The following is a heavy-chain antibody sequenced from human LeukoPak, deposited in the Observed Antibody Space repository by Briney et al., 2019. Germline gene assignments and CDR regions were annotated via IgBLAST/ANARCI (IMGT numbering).Heavy chain of an antibody. CDR2: ITSTSSTI. V-gene: IGHV3-48*04. CDR1: GFTFSSYS. CDR3: ARARGDYPIDY. Sequence: GGSLRLSCAASGFTFSSYSMNWVRQAPGKGLEWVSYITSTSSTIYYADSVKGRFTISRDNAKNTLCLQMNSLRAEDTAVYYCARARGDYPIDYWGQGTLVTVSS. J-gene: IGHJ4*02. D-gene: IGHD4-17*01.